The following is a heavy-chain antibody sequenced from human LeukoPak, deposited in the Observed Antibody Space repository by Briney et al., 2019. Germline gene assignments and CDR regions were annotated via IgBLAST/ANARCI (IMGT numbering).Heavy chain of an antibody. D-gene: IGHD3-16*02. J-gene: IGHJ4*02. Sequence: KPSGTLSLTCDVSGGSITQTNDWTRVRQPPGKGLECIGEVNLQGGTTYNPSLLRRVAISVDTSANHVSLQMTSVTAADTAVYYCAREGGSYRPLDYSGQGTLVTVSS. V-gene: IGHV4-4*02. CDR3: AREGGSYRPLDY. CDR1: GGSITQTND. CDR2: VNLQGGT.